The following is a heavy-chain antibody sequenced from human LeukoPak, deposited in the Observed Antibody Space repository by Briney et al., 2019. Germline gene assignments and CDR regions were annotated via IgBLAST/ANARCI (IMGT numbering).Heavy chain of an antibody. CDR1: GFTVSSNY. Sequence: GGSLRLSCAASGFTVSSNYMSWVRQAPGKGLEWVALIWYDGSNKYYADSVKGRFTISRDNSKHTLYLQMNSLRAEDTAVYYCARDLDYSGSYYYYGMDVWGQGTTVTVSS. CDR2: IWYDGSNK. CDR3: ARDLDYSGSYYYYGMDV. V-gene: IGHV3-33*08. J-gene: IGHJ6*02. D-gene: IGHD1-26*01.